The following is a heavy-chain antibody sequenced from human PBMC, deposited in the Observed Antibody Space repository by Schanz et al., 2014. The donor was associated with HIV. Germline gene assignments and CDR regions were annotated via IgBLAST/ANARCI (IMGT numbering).Heavy chain of an antibody. V-gene: IGHV3-23*01. J-gene: IGHJ6*02. CDR2: INSNEGTT. CDR3: AKIRGTRGAYDGMDV. Sequence: EVQLLESGGGLAQPGGSLTLSCAASGFTFSSHWMHWVRQAPGKGLVWVSRINSNEGTTDYADSVKGRFTISRDNSKNTMFLQMNSLRVEDTAIYYCAKIRGTRGAYDGMDVWGQGTTVTVSS. CDR1: GFTFSSHW. D-gene: IGHD3-10*01.